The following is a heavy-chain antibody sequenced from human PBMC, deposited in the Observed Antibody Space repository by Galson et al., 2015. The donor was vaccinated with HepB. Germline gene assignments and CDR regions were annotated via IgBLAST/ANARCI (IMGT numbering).Heavy chain of an antibody. CDR2: INPNTGGT. CDR3: ARKSNYYGSGSYHSFFEY. Sequence: SVKVSCKASGYTFTDYYLFWVRQAPGQGPEWMGWINPNTGGTEYAQKFQGRVTMARDTSISTVHMELGRLRSDDTAMYYCARKSNYYGSGSYHSFFEYWGQGTLVTVS. D-gene: IGHD3-10*01. J-gene: IGHJ4*02. CDR1: GYTFTDYY. V-gene: IGHV1-2*02.